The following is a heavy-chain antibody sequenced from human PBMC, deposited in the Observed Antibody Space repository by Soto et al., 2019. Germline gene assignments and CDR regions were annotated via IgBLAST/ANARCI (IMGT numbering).Heavy chain of an antibody. V-gene: IGHV2-26*01. J-gene: IGHJ6*02. D-gene: IGHD4-17*01. CDR1: GFSLSSGRMG. Sequence: ESGPTLVNPTATLTLTCTVSGFSLSSGRMGVSWIRQPPGKPLEWLAHFFSDVERSYSASMQSRLTLSTATSGSQVVLTMTNMDPVDTATYYCARMDGDFNYYALDVWGQGTTVTVSS. CDR3: ARMDGDFNYYALDV. CDR2: FFSDVER.